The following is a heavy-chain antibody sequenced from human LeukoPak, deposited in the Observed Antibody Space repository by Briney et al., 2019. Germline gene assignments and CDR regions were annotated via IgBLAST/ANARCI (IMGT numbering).Heavy chain of an antibody. J-gene: IGHJ4*02. V-gene: IGHV4-59*01. CDR1: GGSISSYY. CDR2: IYYSGST. CDR3: ARGDSLDY. Sequence: SETLSLTCTVSGGSISSYYWSWIRQPPGRGLEWIGYIYYSGSTNYNPSLKSRVTISVDTSKNQFSLKLSSVTAADTAVYYCARGDSLDYWGQGTLVTVSS.